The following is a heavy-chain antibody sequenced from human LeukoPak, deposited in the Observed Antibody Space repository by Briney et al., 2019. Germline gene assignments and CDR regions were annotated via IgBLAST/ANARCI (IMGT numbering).Heavy chain of an antibody. V-gene: IGHV3-66*01. CDR1: GFTVSSNY. CDR2: IYSGGST. D-gene: IGHD5-12*01. Sequence: PGGSLRLSCAASGFTVSSNYMSWVRQAPGKGLEWVSLIYSGGSTYYADSVKGRFTISRDNSKNTLYLQMNSLRAEDTAVYYCVRGPSGYHNTGGQGTLVTVSS. CDR3: VRGPSGYHNT. J-gene: IGHJ4*02.